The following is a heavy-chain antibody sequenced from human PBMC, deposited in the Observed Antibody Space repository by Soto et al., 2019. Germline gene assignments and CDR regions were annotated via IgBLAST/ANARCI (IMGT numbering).Heavy chain of an antibody. CDR3: ATDIEPAVGDAFDI. J-gene: IGHJ3*02. V-gene: IGHV3-9*01. Sequence: GKGLEWVSGISWNSGSIGYADXXKGRFTISRDNAKNSLYLQMNSLRAEDTTLYYCATDIEPAVGDAFDIWVQGTMVTVSS. CDR2: ISWNSGSI.